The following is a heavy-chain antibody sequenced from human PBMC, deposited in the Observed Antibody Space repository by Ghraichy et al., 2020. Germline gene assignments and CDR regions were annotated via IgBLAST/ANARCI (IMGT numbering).Heavy chain of an antibody. CDR2: ISSSSSTI. Sequence: GGSLRLSCAASGFTFSSYSMNWVRQAPGKGLEWVSYISSSSSTIYYADSVKGRFTISRDNAKNSLYLQMNSLRDEDTAVYYCARSPGYCSSTSCYTGPMDVWGQGTTVTVSS. D-gene: IGHD2-2*02. CDR3: ARSPGYCSSTSCYTGPMDV. J-gene: IGHJ6*02. V-gene: IGHV3-48*02. CDR1: GFTFSSYS.